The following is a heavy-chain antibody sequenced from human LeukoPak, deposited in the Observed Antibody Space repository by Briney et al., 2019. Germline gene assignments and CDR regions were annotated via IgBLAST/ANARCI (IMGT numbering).Heavy chain of an antibody. CDR3: ARNPGMDV. CDR2: INSDVSST. Sequence: PGGSLRFSCAASGFNFSSYRLHWVRQAQGKGLVWVSHINSDVSSTGYADSVKGRLTISRDNAKNTLFMQMNSLRAEDTAVYYCARNPGMDVWGQGTTVTVAS. J-gene: IGHJ6*01. V-gene: IGHV3-74*01. CDR1: GFNFSSYR.